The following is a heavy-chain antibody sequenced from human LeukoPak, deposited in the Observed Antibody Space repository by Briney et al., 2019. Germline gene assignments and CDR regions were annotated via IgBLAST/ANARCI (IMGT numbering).Heavy chain of an antibody. CDR3: ARVWSGARPDY. Sequence: PSETLSLTCTVSGGSISSSSYYWGWIRQPPGKGLEWIGSIYYSGSTYYNPSLKSRVTISVDTSKNQFSLKLSSVTAADTAVYYCARVWSGARPDYWGQGTLVTVSS. CDR1: GGSISSSSYY. D-gene: IGHD6-6*01. V-gene: IGHV4-39*07. CDR2: IYYSGST. J-gene: IGHJ4*02.